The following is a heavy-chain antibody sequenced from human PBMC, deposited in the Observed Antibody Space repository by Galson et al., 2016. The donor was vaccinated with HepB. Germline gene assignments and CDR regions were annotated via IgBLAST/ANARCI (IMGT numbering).Heavy chain of an antibody. CDR1: GFTFRDHY. J-gene: IGHJ5*02. CDR2: TRTKAKGYTT. CDR3: VRVVDGGMFDP. V-gene: IGHV3-72*01. Sequence: SLRLSCAASGFTFRDHYMDWVRQAPGKGLEWVGRTRTKAKGYTTDFAASVKGKFTISRDDSKNSLYLQMNSLQTEDTAVYHCVRVVDGGMFDPWGQGTLVIVSS. D-gene: IGHD4-23*01.